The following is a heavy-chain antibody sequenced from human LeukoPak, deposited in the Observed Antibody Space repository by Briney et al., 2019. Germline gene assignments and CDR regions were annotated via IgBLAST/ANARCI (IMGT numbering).Heavy chain of an antibody. D-gene: IGHD1-1*01. CDR3: ANEVRPNDY. CDR1: GFSFSSHA. V-gene: IGHV3-23*01. CDR2: IDISGGST. Sequence: GGSLRLSCAASGFSFSSHAMCCVRQAPGKGLEWVSSIDISGGSTYYADSVQGRFTISRDNSKNTLYLQMNSLRAEDTALYYCANEVRPNDYWGQGTLVTVSS. J-gene: IGHJ4*02.